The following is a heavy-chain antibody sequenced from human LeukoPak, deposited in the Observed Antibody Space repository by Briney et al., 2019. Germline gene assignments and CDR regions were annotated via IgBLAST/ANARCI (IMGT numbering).Heavy chain of an antibody. J-gene: IGHJ5*02. Sequence: PGWSLRLSCAASGFTFSSYAMSWVRQAPGKGLEWVSAICGSGGSTYYADSVKGRFTISRDNSKNTVYLQMNSLRAEDTAVYYCAREGTDYGDYKNWFDPWGQGTLVSVPS. CDR1: GFTFSSYA. D-gene: IGHD4-17*01. CDR2: ICGSGGST. V-gene: IGHV3-23*01. CDR3: AREGTDYGDYKNWFDP.